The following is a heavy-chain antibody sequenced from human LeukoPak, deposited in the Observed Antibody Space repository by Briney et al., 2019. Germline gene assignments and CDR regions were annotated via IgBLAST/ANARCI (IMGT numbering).Heavy chain of an antibody. V-gene: IGHV4-59*01. CDR1: GGSISSYY. CDR3: ARGQVDIVVVPASYYYYMDV. Sequence: TPSETLSLTCTVSGGSISSYYWSWIRQPPGKGLEWIGYIYYSRSTNYNPSLKSRVTISVDTSKNQFSLKLSSVTAADTAVYYCARGQVDIVVVPASYYYYMDVWGKGTTVTVSS. D-gene: IGHD2-2*03. J-gene: IGHJ6*03. CDR2: IYYSRST.